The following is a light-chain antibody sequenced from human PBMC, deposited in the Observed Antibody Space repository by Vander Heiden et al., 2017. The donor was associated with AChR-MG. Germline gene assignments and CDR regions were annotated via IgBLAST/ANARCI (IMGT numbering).Light chain of an antibody. Sequence: QSFLTQPPSVSAAPAPKVTILCPGSSPNIGTNFVSWYQQLPESVPKLLISDNSGRPSGISDRLSNSKSGSSATLVISGLQAADEGDYYCATWDNSLNAVIFGGGTKLTVL. CDR2: DNS. CDR3: ATWDNSLNAVI. J-gene: IGLJ2*01. V-gene: IGLV1-51*01. CDR1: SPNIGTNF.